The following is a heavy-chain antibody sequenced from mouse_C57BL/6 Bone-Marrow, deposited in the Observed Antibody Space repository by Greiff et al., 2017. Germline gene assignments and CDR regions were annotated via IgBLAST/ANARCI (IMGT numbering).Heavy chain of an antibody. D-gene: IGHD1-1*01. CDR2: IDPEDGET. V-gene: IGHV14-2*01. J-gene: IGHJ2*01. CDR3: ASVVIDY. CDR1: GFNIKDYY. Sequence: DVKLQESGAELVKPGASVKLSCTASGFNIKDYYMHWVKQRTEQGLEWIGRIDPEDGETKYAPKFPGKAPITADTASNTAYLQLSSLTSEDTAVYYCASVVIDYWGQGTTLTVSS.